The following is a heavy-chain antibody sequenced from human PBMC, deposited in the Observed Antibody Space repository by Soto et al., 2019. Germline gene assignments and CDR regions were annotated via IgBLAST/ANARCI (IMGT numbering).Heavy chain of an antibody. CDR2: INPNSGGT. CDR3: ARECGSGSYPLNYYYYYGMDV. V-gene: IGHV1-2*02. CDR1: GYTFTGYY. D-gene: IGHD3-10*01. Sequence: GASVKVSCKASGYTFTGYYMHWVRQAPGQGLEWMGWINPNSGGTNYAQKFQGRVTMTRDTSISTAYMELSRLRSDDTAVYYCARECGSGSYPLNYYYYYGMDVWGQGTTVTVSS. J-gene: IGHJ6*02.